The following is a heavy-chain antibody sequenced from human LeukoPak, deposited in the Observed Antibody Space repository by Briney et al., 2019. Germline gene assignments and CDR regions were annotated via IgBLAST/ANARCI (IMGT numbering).Heavy chain of an antibody. CDR3: ARHYSSSWYYFDY. CDR2: IYYSGST. V-gene: IGHV4-59*08. CDR1: GGSISSYY. Sequence: SETLSLTCTVSGGSISSYYWSWIRQPPGKGLEWIGYIYYSGSTNYNPSLKSRVTISVDTSKNQFSLKLSSVTAADTAVYYCARHYSSSWYYFDYWGQGTLVTVSS. J-gene: IGHJ4*02. D-gene: IGHD6-13*01.